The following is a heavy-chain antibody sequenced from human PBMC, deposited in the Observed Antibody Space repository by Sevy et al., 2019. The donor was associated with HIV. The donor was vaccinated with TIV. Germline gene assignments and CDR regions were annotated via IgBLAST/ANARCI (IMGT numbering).Heavy chain of an antibody. CDR3: AATRDYYEGSGPPFDY. V-gene: IGHV1-24*01. D-gene: IGHD3-22*01. Sequence: ASVKVSCKVSGYTLNKLSMHWVRQAPGTGLEWMGSFDPEDGETFYAQKFQGRVTMTEDTSTDPAYMELSSLRSEDTAVEYCAATRDYYEGSGPPFDYWGQGTLVTVSS. J-gene: IGHJ4*02. CDR2: FDPEDGET. CDR1: GYTLNKLS.